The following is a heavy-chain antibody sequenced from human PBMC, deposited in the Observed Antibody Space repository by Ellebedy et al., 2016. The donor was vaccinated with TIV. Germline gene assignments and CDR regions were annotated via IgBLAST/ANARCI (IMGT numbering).Heavy chain of an antibody. CDR3: ARGPSTSAHLDS. J-gene: IGHJ4*02. CDR1: GFTFSRYG. Sequence: GGSLTLSCAASGFTFSRYGMHRVRQAPGKVLEWVAVISYDGNNKFYADSVKGRFTLSRDTSKNTVYLQMDSLRTEDTAVYYCARGPSTSAHLDSWGQGALVTVSS. CDR2: ISYDGNNK. V-gene: IGHV3-30*03.